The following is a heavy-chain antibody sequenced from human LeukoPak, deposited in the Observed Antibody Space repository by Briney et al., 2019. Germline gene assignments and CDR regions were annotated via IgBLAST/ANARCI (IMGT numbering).Heavy chain of an antibody. CDR2: ISYDGSNK. D-gene: IGHD1-14*01. Sequence: AGGSLRLSCAASGFTFSSYAMHWVRQAPGKGLEWVAVISYDGSNKYYADSVKGRFTISRDNSKNTLYLQMNSLKTEDTAVYYCTTHRTYLFYYWGQGTLVTVSS. V-gene: IGHV3-30-3*01. CDR1: GFTFSSYA. J-gene: IGHJ4*02. CDR3: TTHRTYLFYY.